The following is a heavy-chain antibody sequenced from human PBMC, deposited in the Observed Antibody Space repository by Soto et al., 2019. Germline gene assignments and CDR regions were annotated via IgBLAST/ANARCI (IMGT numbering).Heavy chain of an antibody. CDR3: ARRPPYTNYLDY. CDR2: IYWSDEK. V-gene: IGHV2-5*01. D-gene: IGHD4-4*01. Sequence: QITSKESGPALVKPTQTLTLTCTISGFSLNTSGVGVGWIRQPPGKALEWLALIYWSDEKRYSPSLKTRLTITKDTSKNQVVLTMTNMDPVDTATYYCARRPPYTNYLDYWGQGTLVTVSS. J-gene: IGHJ4*02. CDR1: GFSLNTSGVG.